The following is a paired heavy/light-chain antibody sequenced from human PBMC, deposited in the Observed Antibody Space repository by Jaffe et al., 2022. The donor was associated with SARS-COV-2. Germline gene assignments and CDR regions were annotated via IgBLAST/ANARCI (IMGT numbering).Heavy chain of an antibody. J-gene: IGHJ6*02. V-gene: IGHV3-30-3*01. CDR1: GFTFSSYV. Sequence: QVQLVESGGGVVQSGESLRLSCAASGFTFSSYVMHWVRQAPGKGLEWVAVISYDGNNKYYADSVKGRFTISRDNSKNTLYLQMNSLRAEDTAVYYCARGSRGIVVVITPYSYGMDVWGQGTTVTVSS. CDR3: ARGSRGIVVVITPYSYGMDV. D-gene: IGHD3-22*01. CDR2: ISYDGNNK.
Light chain of an antibody. CDR1: SSNIGAGYD. CDR3: QSYDNRLSGVV. J-gene: IGLJ2*01. CDR2: GNS. V-gene: IGLV1-40*01. Sequence: QSVLTQPPSVSGAPGQRVTISCTGSSSNIGAGYDVHWYQQLPGIAPKLLIYGNSNRPSGVPDRFSGSKSGTSASLAITGLQAEDEADYYCQSYDNRLSGVVFGGGTKLTVL.